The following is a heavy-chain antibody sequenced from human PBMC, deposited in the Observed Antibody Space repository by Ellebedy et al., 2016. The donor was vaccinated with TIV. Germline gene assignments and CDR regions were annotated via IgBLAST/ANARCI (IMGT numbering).Heavy chain of an antibody. V-gene: IGHV2-26*01. CDR1: GFSLSDEGVG. Sequence: SGPTLVKPTETLTLTCTVSGFSLSDEGVGVSWIRQPPGKALEWLAHIFSNDEKSSSTALKTRIDISKDSTKSQVALTMTNMDPADTATYYCARIVGRVATVFGVANAGFFDSWGQGTLVTVSS. D-gene: IGHD3-3*01. J-gene: IGHJ4*02. CDR2: IFSNDEK. CDR3: ARIVGRVATVFGVANAGFFDS.